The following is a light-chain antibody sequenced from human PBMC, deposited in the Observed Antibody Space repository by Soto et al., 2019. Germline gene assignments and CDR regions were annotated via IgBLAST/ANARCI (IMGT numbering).Light chain of an antibody. CDR3: QQRSNWPPS. CDR1: QSVSSN. V-gene: IGKV3-11*01. Sequence: IVLTQSPGTLSLSPGEGATLSCLASQSVSSNLAWYQQKPGQAPRLLIYDASNRATGIPARFSGSGSETDFTLTISSLEPEDFAVYYCQQRSNWPPSFGQGTRLEIK. J-gene: IGKJ5*01. CDR2: DAS.